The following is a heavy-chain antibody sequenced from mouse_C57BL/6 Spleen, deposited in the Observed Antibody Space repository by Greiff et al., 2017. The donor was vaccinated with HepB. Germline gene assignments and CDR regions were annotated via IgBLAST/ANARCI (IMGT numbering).Heavy chain of an antibody. D-gene: IGHD1-1*01. CDR1: GYTFTSYW. CDR3: ARWPNYYGSSWAMDY. V-gene: IGHV1-74*01. J-gene: IGHJ4*01. CDR2: IHPSDSDT. Sequence: QVHVKQPGAELVKPGASVKVSCKASGYTFTSYWMHWVKQRPGQGLEWIGRIHPSDSDTNYNQKFKGKATLTVDKSSSTAYMQLSSLTSEDSAVYYCARWPNYYGSSWAMDYWGQGTSVTVSS.